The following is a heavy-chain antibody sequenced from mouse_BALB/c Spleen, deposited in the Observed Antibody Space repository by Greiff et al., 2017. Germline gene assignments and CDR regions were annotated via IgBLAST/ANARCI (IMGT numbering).Heavy chain of an antibody. J-gene: IGHJ1*01. CDR2: IDPENGNT. V-gene: IGHV14-1*02. D-gene: IGHD1-1*01. Sequence: VQLQQSGAELVRPGALVKLSCKASGFNIKDNYMHWVKQRPEQGLEWIGWIDPENGNTIYDPKFQGKASITADTSSNTAYLQLSSLTSEDTAVYYCVYGENFDVWGAGTTVTVSS. CDR1: GFNIKDNY. CDR3: VYGENFDV.